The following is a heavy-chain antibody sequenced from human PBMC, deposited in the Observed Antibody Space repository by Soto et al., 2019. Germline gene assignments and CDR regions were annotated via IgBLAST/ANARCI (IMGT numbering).Heavy chain of an antibody. D-gene: IGHD2-15*01. CDR1: RFTFSYYA. CDR3: AKDGVVVAATHYYFDY. CDR2: IFSSGSNK. J-gene: IGHJ4*02. V-gene: IGHV3-30-3*01. Sequence: PGGSLRLSCAASRFTFSYYAMHWIRQAPGKGLEWVAVIFSSGSNKYYAESVKGRFTISRDNSKNTLYLQMNSLRAEDAAVYYCAKDGVVVAATHYYFDYWGQGTLVTVSS.